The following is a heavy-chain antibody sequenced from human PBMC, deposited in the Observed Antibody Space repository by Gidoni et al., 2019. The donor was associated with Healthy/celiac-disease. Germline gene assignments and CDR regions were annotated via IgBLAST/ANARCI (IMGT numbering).Heavy chain of an antibody. D-gene: IGHD6-19*01. Sequence: QVQLQESGPGLVKPSQTLSLTCTVSGGSLSSGSYYWSWIRQPAGKGLEWIGRIYTSGGTNYNPSLKSRVTISVDTSKNQFSLKLSSVTAADTAVYYCARDRGSSGWYLAIDYWGQGTLVTVSS. J-gene: IGHJ4*02. CDR1: GGSLSSGSYY. CDR2: IYTSGGT. V-gene: IGHV4-61*02. CDR3: ARDRGSSGWYLAIDY.